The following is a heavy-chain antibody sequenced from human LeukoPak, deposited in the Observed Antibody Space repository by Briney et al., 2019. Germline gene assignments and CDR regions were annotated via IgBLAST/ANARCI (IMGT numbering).Heavy chain of an antibody. V-gene: IGHV3-21*01. CDR2: ISSSSSYI. CDR1: GFSFDTYS. D-gene: IGHD1-1*01. J-gene: IGHJ4*02. CDR3: ARSPGATWSFDY. Sequence: PGGSLRLSCAASGFSFDTYSMNWVRQAPGEGLEWVSSISSSSSYIYHADSVKGRFTISRDNAKNSLYLQMNSLRADDTAVYYCARSPGATWSFDYWGQGTLVTVYS.